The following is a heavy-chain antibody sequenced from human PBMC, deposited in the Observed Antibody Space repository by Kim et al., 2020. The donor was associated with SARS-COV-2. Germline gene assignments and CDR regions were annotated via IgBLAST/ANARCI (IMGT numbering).Heavy chain of an antibody. Sequence: GGSLRLSCAASGFTFSDYYMSWIRQAPGKGLEWVSYISSSSSYTNYADSVKGRFTISRDNAKNSLYLQMNSLRAEDTAVYYCARVTGGDYDQEYYYYYGMDVWGQGTTVTVSS. CDR2: ISSSSSYT. CDR3: ARVTGGDYDQEYYYYYGMDV. D-gene: IGHD4-17*01. V-gene: IGHV3-11*05. J-gene: IGHJ6*02. CDR1: GFTFSDYY.